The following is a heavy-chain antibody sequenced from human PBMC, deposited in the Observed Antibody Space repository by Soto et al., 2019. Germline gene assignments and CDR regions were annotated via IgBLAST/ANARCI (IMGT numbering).Heavy chain of an antibody. CDR1: GFTFSSYS. CDR2: ISSSSSYI. Sequence: GGSLRLSCAASGFTFSSYSMNWVRQAPGKGLEWVSSISSSSSYIYYADSVKGRFTISRDNAKSISTAYLQWSSLKASDTAMYYCARHGRIAVAGRGWFDPWGQGTLVTVSS. D-gene: IGHD6-19*01. V-gene: IGHV3-21*04. CDR3: ARHGRIAVAGRGWFDP. J-gene: IGHJ5*02.